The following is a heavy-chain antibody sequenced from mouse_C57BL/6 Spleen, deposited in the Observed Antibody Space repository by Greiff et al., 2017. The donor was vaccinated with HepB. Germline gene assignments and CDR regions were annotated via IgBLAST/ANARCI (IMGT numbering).Heavy chain of an antibody. CDR3: AITELTGTDY. D-gene: IGHD4-1*01. CDR1: GYTFTDYY. CDR2: INPNNGGT. Sequence: VQLQQSGPELVKPGASVKISCKASGYTFTDYYMNWVKQSHGKSLEWIGDINPNNGGTSYNQKFKGKATLTVDKSSSTAYMELRSLTSEDSAVYYCAITELTGTDYGRQGTTLTVAS. V-gene: IGHV1-26*01. J-gene: IGHJ2*01.